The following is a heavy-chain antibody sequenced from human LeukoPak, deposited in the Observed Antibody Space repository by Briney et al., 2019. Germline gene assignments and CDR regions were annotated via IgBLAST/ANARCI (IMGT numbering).Heavy chain of an antibody. V-gene: IGHV1-18*01. J-gene: IGHJ4*02. CDR1: GYTFISYG. CDR3: ARVRNYYDSSGYSHYFDY. D-gene: IGHD3-22*01. Sequence: ASVKVSCKASGYTFISYGVSWVRQAPGQGLEWMGWISAYNGNTNYAQKLQGRVTMTTDTSTSTAYMELRSLGSDDTAVYYCARVRNYYDSSGYSHYFDYWGQGTLVTVSS. CDR2: ISAYNGNT.